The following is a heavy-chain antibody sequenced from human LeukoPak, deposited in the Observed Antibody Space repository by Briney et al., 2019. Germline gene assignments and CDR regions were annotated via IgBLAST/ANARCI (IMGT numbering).Heavy chain of an antibody. CDR3: ARGRKYGRFLDWDFDY. CDR2: MNPNSGNT. Sequence: GASVKVSCXASGYTFTSYDINWVRQATGQGLEWMGWMNPNSGNTGYAQKFQGRVTITRNTSISTAYMELSSLRSEDTAVYYCARGRKYGRFLDWDFDYWGQGTLVTVSS. J-gene: IGHJ4*02. V-gene: IGHV1-8*03. D-gene: IGHD3-3*01. CDR1: GYTFTSYD.